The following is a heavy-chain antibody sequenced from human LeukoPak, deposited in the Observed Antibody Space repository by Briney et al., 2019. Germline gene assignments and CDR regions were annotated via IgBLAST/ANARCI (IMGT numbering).Heavy chain of an antibody. V-gene: IGHV4-4*07. D-gene: IGHD5-24*01. J-gene: IGHJ4*02. CDR1: GGSISNYY. CDR2: LLGSGST. CDR3: ARRGDGYKSQTFDY. Sequence: SETLSLTCTVSGGSISNYYWNWIRQPAGKGLEWIGRLLGSGSTDYNPSLKSRVTMSVDTSKNQFSLKLISVTAADTAVYYCARRGDGYKSQTFDYWGQGTLVTVSS.